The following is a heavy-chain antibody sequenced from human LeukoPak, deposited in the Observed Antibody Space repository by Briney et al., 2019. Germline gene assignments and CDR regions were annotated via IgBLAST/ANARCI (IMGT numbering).Heavy chain of an antibody. Sequence: PGGSLRLSCAASGFTFSSYAMSWARQAPGKGLEWVSAISGSGGSTYYADSVKGRFTISRDNSKNTLYLQMNSLRAEDTAVYYCARDPRGYSYGELNWGQGTLVTVSS. V-gene: IGHV3-23*01. CDR3: ARDPRGYSYGELN. J-gene: IGHJ4*02. CDR1: GFTFSSYA. D-gene: IGHD5-18*01. CDR2: ISGSGGST.